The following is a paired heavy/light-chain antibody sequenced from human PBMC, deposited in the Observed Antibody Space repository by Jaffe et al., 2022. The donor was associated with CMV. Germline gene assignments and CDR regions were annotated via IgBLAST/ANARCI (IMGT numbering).Light chain of an antibody. Sequence: DIQMTQSPSSLSASVGDRVTITCRASQSISRYLNWYQHTPGKAPKLLIYAASNLQTGVPPRFGGSGSGTEFTLTISSLQPEDFAAYYCQQSYTTPLTFGGGTKVETK. CDR2: AAS. J-gene: IGKJ4*01. CDR3: QQSYTTPLT. V-gene: IGKV1-39*01. CDR1: QSISRY.
Heavy chain of an antibody. CDR3: AKERGGFGGNLPD. V-gene: IGHV3-33*06. Sequence: QVQLVESGGGVVPPGRSLRLTCAASGFMFSNYAMHWVRQAPGKGLEWVAVIWSDGTKKYYADSVEGRFTISRDNSKNTLYLQMDSLRAEDTAEYYCAKERGGFGGNLPDWGQGTLVTVSS. J-gene: IGHJ4*02. CDR2: IWSDGTKK. D-gene: IGHD2-15*01. CDR1: GFMFSNYA.